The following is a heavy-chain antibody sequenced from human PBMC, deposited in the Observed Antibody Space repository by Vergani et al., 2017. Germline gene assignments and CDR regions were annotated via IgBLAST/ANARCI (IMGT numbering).Heavy chain of an antibody. Sequence: QVQLQESGPGLVKPSETLSLPCTVSGGSISSYYWSWIRQPPGKGLEWIGYIYYSGSTNYNPSLKSRVTISVDTSKNQFSLKLSSVTAADTAVYYCARVAYGDYYYYFDYWGQGTLVTVSS. CDR2: IYYSGST. D-gene: IGHD4-17*01. J-gene: IGHJ4*02. CDR1: GGSISSYY. CDR3: ARVAYGDYYYYFDY. V-gene: IGHV4-59*01.